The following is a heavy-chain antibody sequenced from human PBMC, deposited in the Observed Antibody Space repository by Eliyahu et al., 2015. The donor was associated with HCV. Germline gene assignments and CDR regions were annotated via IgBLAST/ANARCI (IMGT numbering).Heavy chain of an antibody. CDR3: ARTFYCSGGHCYFQGFDP. D-gene: IGHD2-15*01. CDR1: GYTFTDYD. V-gene: IGHV1-8*01. Sequence: QVQLVQSGAEVKKPGASVRVSCKASGYTFTDYDXNWVRRAPGQGLEWMGWMNPNSGYTGYAQRFQGRVTMTRDTSINTAYMELTSLTSDDTAIYYCARTFYCSGGHCYFQGFDPWGQGTLVSVSS. J-gene: IGHJ5*02. CDR2: MNPNSGYT.